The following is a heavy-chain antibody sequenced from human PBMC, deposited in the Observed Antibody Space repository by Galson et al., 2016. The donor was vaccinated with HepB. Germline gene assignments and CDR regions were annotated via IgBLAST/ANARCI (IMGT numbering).Heavy chain of an antibody. CDR3: SRARIHLRLATAPTSPRLKFDA. CDR2: VNYSGDT. CDR1: GASFSGYF. Sequence: SETLSLTCGVSGASFSGYFWSWVRQPPGKGLEWIGEVNYSGDTNYTPSLKSRVTMSVDTSRNQFSLNLTSVTAADTAVYYCSRARIHLRLATAPTSPRLKFDAGGQGIQVTVSS. J-gene: IGHJ5*02. V-gene: IGHV4-34*01. D-gene: IGHD3-3*01.